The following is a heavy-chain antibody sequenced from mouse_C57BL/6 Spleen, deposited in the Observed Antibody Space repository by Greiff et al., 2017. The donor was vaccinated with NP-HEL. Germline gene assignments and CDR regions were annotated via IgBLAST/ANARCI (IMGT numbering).Heavy chain of an antibody. J-gene: IGHJ3*01. CDR2: IYPGDGAT. D-gene: IGHD2-1*01. V-gene: IGHV1-82*01. CDR3: ARGYGNQAWFAY. CDR1: GYAFSSSW. Sequence: VKVVESGPELVKPGASVKISCKASGYAFSSSWMNWVKQRTGKGLEWIGRIYPGDGATNYNGKFKGKATLTADKSSSTAYMQLSILTSEDSAVYFCARGYGNQAWFAYWGQGTLVTVSA.